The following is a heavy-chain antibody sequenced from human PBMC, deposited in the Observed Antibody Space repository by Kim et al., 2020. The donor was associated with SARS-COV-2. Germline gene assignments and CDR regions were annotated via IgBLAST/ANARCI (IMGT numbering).Heavy chain of an antibody. J-gene: IGHJ6*02. CDR2: ISSSSSTI. CDR3: ARAGYSSAPYYYYGMDV. V-gene: IGHV3-48*02. D-gene: IGHD6-25*01. Sequence: GGSLRLSCAASGFTFSSYSMNWVRQAPGKGLEWVSYISSSSSTIYYADSVKGRFTISRDNAKNSLYLQMNSLRDEDTAVYYCARAGYSSAPYYYYGMDVWGQGTTVTVSS. CDR1: GFTFSSYS.